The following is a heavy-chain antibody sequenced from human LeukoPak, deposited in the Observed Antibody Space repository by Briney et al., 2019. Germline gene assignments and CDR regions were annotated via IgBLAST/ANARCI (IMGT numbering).Heavy chain of an antibody. J-gene: IGHJ4*02. V-gene: IGHV3-74*01. CDR1: GFTFSDYY. Sequence: GGSLRLSCAASGFTFSDYYMSWIRQTPGKGLVWVSHINGDGSTINYADSVKGRFTISRDNAKNTLYLQMNSLRVEDTAVYYCVRDSSGSYWGQGTLVTVSS. D-gene: IGHD6-19*01. CDR3: VRDSSGSY. CDR2: INGDGSTI.